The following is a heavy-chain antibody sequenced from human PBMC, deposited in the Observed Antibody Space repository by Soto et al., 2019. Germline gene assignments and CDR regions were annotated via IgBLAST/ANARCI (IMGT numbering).Heavy chain of an antibody. CDR1: GLTFNRYW. D-gene: IGHD2-15*01. CDR2: INTDGSNT. J-gene: IGHJ5*02. V-gene: IGHV3-74*01. CDR3: AREFCSGGNCYTYYFDP. Sequence: GGSLRLSCASSGLTFNRYWMHWVRHAPGKGLVWVSHINTDGSNTNYADSVKGRFTISRDNAKSTLFLQMNSLRDEDTAVYYCAREFCSGGNCYTYYFDPWGQGIPVTVSS.